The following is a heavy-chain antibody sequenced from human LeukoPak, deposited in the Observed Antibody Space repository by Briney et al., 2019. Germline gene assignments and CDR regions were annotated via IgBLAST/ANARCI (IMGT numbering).Heavy chain of an antibody. Sequence: SETLSLTCTVFGGSIRSYYWNWIRQPPGKGLEWIGYIYYSGNTNYNPSPKSRVTISVDTSKNQFSLKLSSVTAADTAVYYCATDNSYGSGSYYTWGQGTLVTVSS. J-gene: IGHJ4*02. CDR3: ATDNSYGSGSYYT. CDR2: IYYSGNT. D-gene: IGHD3-10*01. CDR1: GGSIRSYY. V-gene: IGHV4-59*01.